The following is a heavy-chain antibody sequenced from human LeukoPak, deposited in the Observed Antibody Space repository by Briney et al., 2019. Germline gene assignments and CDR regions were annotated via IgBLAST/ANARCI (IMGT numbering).Heavy chain of an antibody. D-gene: IGHD4-11*01. V-gene: IGHV1-2*02. Sequence: ASVKVSCKASGYTFTGYYMHWVRQAPDQGLEWMGWINPNSGGTNYAQKFQGRVTMTRDTSISTAYMELSRLRSDDTAVYYCARMTDSNYGYYYYMDVWGKGTTVTVSS. CDR3: ARMTDSNYGYYYYMDV. CDR2: INPNSGGT. J-gene: IGHJ6*03. CDR1: GYTFTGYY.